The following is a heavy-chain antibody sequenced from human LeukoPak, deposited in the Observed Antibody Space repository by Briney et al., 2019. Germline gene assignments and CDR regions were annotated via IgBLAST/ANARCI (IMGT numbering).Heavy chain of an antibody. CDR3: AAEMTTVTGGFDY. Sequence: TGGSLRLSCAASGFTFTTYDMHWVRQAPGKGLEYVSSISSNGGRTHYANSVKGRFTISRDNFENTLFLQMGSLRAEDMAVYYCAAEMTTVTGGFDYWGQGTLVIVSS. CDR1: GFTFTTYD. J-gene: IGHJ4*02. D-gene: IGHD4-11*01. V-gene: IGHV3-64*01. CDR2: ISSNGGRT.